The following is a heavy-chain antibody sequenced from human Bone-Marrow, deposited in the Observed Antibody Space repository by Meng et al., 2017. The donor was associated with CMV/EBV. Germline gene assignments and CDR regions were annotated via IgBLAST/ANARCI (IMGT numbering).Heavy chain of an antibody. J-gene: IGHJ4*02. CDR3: ARAVPTGMRGEGPDD. V-gene: IGHV1-46*01. D-gene: IGHD1-1*01. Sequence: ASVKVSCKASGYTFTKFYIYWVRQAPGLGPEWMGIINPDSGSTSHAQKFQGRVTMTRDTSTTTAYMELSSLTSEDTAMYYCARAVPTGMRGEGPDDWGPGTLVTVSS. CDR1: GYTFTKFY. CDR2: INPDSGST.